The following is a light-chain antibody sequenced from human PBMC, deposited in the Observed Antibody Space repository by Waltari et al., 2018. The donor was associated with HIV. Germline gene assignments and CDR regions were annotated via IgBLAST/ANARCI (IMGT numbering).Light chain of an antibody. V-gene: IGLV2-8*01. CDR3: CSYAGSNNFVV. CDR2: DVS. Sequence: QSALTPPPSAPGSPGQSDTIPCSGPSSDVCGYNYVPWYQQYPGKAPKLMICDVSKRPSGGPDRFSGSKSGNTASLTVSGLQAEDEADYYCCSYAGSNNFVVFGGGTKLTVL. CDR1: SSDVCGYNY. J-gene: IGLJ2*01.